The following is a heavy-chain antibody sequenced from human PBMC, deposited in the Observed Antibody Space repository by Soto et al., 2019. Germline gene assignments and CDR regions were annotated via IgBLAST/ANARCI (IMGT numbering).Heavy chain of an antibody. D-gene: IGHD3-3*01. CDR1: GGSVGSGAYY. V-gene: IGHV4-61*08. CDR2: TLYSGRP. CDR3: ARHDFYHRSFDI. J-gene: IGHJ3*02. Sequence: QVHLRESGPGLVTPSETLSLTCRVSGGSVGSGAYYWSWIRQPPGKGLEWIGDTLYSGRPNYNPALQSSQSRVTISVDTSRNQFSLRLTSVTAADTALYYCARHDFYHRSFDIWGQGTLVTVSS.